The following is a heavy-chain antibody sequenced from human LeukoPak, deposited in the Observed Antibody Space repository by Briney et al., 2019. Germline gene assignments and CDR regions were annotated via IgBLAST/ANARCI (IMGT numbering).Heavy chain of an antibody. V-gene: IGHV3-9*01. CDR1: GFTFDDYA. CDR3: AKEFSRITMVRGVIRGGAFDI. CDR2: INWNSGSI. J-gene: IGHJ3*02. Sequence: PGRSLRLSCAASGFTFDDYAMHWVRQAPGKGLEWVSGINWNSGSIGYADSVKGRFTISRDNAKNSLYLQMNSLRAEDTALYYCAKEFSRITMVRGVIRGGAFDIWGQGTMVTVSS. D-gene: IGHD3-10*01.